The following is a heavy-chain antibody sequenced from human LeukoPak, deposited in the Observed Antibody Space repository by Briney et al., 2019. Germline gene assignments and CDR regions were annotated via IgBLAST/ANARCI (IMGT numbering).Heavy chain of an antibody. CDR3: ARGVGYCSSTSCYWWFDP. CDR2: INSDGSGT. Sequence: SGGSLRLSCAASGFTSSSYWMHWVRQAPGKGLVWVSRINSDGSGTSYADSVKGRFTISRDNAKNTLYLQMNSLRAEDTAVYYCARGVGYCSSTSCYWWFDPWGQGTLVTVSS. D-gene: IGHD2-2*01. V-gene: IGHV3-74*01. J-gene: IGHJ5*02. CDR1: GFTSSSYW.